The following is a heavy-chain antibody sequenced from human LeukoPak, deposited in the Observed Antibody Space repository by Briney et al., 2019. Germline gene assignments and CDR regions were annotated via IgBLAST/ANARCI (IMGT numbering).Heavy chain of an antibody. J-gene: IGHJ4*02. Sequence: PSGTLSLICAVSGGSISSNNWWSWVRQPPGKGLEWIGDINHSGSTNYNPSLKSRVTISVDTSKNQFSLKLTSVTAADTAVYYCARRYPSVRGVNLRPQEVRKYYFDYWGQGTLVTVSS. D-gene: IGHD3-10*01. CDR1: GGSISSNNW. CDR3: ARRYPSVRGVNLRPQEVRKYYFDY. V-gene: IGHV4-4*02. CDR2: INHSGST.